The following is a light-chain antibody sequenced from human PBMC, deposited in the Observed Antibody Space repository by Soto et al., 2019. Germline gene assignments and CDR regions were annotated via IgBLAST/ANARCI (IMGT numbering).Light chain of an antibody. V-gene: IGKV3-11*01. J-gene: IGKJ5*01. CDR3: PQRSNWPPPIT. CDR1: QSVSSY. CDR2: DAS. Sequence: EIVLTQSPATLSLSPGERATLSCRASQSVSSYLAWYQQKPGQAPRLLIYDASNRATGIPARFSGSGSGTDFALTISSLEPEDFGVYYCPQRSNWPPPITFGQGTRLEIK.